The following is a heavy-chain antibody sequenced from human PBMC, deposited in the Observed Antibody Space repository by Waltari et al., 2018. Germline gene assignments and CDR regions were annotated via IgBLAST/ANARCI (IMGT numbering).Heavy chain of an antibody. CDR3: ARGAFDI. CDR1: GFTFDDYA. CDR2: IKYNGDSV. J-gene: IGHJ3*02. Sequence: EVQLVESGGGLVQPGRSLRLSCAASGFTFDDYAMHWVRQAPGKGLEWVSTIKYNGDSVHYADSVKGRFTISRDNAKNSLYLQMNSLRPEDTAVYYCARGAFDIWGQGTMVTVSS. V-gene: IGHV3-9*01.